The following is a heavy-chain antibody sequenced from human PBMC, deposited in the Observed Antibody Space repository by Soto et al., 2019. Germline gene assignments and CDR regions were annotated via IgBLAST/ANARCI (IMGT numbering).Heavy chain of an antibody. CDR2: IFHSGTT. Sequence: SETLSLTCTVSGYSINSGYFWDWIRQSPGKGLEWIGTIFHSGTTYYTASLKSRVTISVDTSKNQFFLEVISVTASDTALYFCARRGDKNTPWRTDDMDVWGRGTTVTVSS. CDR3: ARRGDKNTPWRTDDMDV. V-gene: IGHV4-38-2*02. J-gene: IGHJ6*02. CDR1: GYSINSGYF. D-gene: IGHD3-16*01.